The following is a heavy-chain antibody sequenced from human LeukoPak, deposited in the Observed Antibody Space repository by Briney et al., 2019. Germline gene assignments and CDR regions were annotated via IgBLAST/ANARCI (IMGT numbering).Heavy chain of an antibody. V-gene: IGHV3-33*01. J-gene: IGHJ6*02. D-gene: IGHD2-2*02. Sequence: PGRSLRLSCAASGFTFSSYGMHWVRQAPGKGLEWVAVIWYDGSNKYYADSVKGRFTISRDNSKNTLYLQMNSLRAEDTAVYYCVRADTPYSYYYYGMDVWGQGTTVTVSS. CDR1: GFTFSSYG. CDR3: VRADTPYSYYYYGMDV. CDR2: IWYDGSNK.